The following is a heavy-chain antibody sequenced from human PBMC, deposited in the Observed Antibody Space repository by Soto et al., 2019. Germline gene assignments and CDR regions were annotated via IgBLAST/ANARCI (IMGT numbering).Heavy chain of an antibody. V-gene: IGHV4-34*01. CDR1: GGSFSGYY. Sequence: ETLSLTCAVYGGSFSGYYWSWIRQPPGKGLEWIGEINHSGSTNYNPSLKSRVTISVDTSKNQFSLKLSSVTAADTAVYYCARVGSYYDFWSGYRPFDYWGQGTLVTVS. CDR2: INHSGST. J-gene: IGHJ4*02. D-gene: IGHD3-3*01. CDR3: ARVGSYYDFWSGYRPFDY.